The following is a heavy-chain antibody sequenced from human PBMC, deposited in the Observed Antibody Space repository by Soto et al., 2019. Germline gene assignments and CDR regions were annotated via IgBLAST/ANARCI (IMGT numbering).Heavy chain of an antibody. CDR3: ASLSASYVDYYDTRGY. Sequence: EVQLVESGGGLVKPGGSLRLSCAASGFTFSSYSMNWVRQAPGKGLEWVSSISTSSSSIYYADSVKGRFTISRDNAKNSLDLQMNSLRAEDTAVYYCASLSASYVDYYDTRGYWGQGTLVTVSS. D-gene: IGHD4-17*01. J-gene: IGHJ4*02. V-gene: IGHV3-21*01. CDR2: ISTSSSSI. CDR1: GFTFSSYS.